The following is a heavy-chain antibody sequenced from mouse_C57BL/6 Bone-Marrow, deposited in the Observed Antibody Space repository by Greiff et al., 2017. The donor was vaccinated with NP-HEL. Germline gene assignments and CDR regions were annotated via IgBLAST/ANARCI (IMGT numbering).Heavy chain of an antibody. D-gene: IGHD3-3*01. CDR2: ISSGGSYT. Sequence: EVQLVESGGDLVKPGGSLKLSCAASGFTFSSYGMSWVRQTPDKRLAWVATISSGGSYTYYPDSVKGRFTISRDNAKNTLYLQMSSLKSEDTAMYYCARHGWTRGYAMDYWGQGTSVTVSS. V-gene: IGHV5-6*01. CDR3: ARHGWTRGYAMDY. CDR1: GFTFSSYG. J-gene: IGHJ4*01.